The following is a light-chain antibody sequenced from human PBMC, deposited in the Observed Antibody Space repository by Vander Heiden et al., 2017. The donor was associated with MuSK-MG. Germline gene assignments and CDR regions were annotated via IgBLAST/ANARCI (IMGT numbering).Light chain of an antibody. V-gene: IGKV4-1*01. Sequence: DIVMTQSPDSLAVSLGERATINCKSSQSVLYSSNNKNYSVWYQQKPGQPPKLLIYWASTRESGVPDRFSGSGSGTDFTLTISSLQAEDVAVYYCQQYYNTPITYGQGTRLEIK. CDR3: QQYYNTPIT. CDR2: WAS. CDR1: QSVLYSSNNKNY. J-gene: IGKJ5*01.